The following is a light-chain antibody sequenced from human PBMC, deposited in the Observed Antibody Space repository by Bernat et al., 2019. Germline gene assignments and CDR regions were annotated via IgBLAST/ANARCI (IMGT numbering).Light chain of an antibody. CDR2: EDN. CDR1: KLGDKY. J-gene: IGLJ2*01. CDR3: QAWDSGSIV. Sequence: SYELTQPPSVSVSPGQTASITCSGDKLGDKYACWYQQKAGQSPVLVISEDNKRPSGFPERFAGSNSGSTATLTISGTQAMDEADYYCQAWDSGSIVFGGGSKLTVL. V-gene: IGLV3-1*01.